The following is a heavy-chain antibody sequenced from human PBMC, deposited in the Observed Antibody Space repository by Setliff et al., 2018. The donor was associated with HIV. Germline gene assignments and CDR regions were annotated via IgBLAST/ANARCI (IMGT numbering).Heavy chain of an antibody. CDR2: IYSTGST. CDR1: GASITSHY. CDR3: AKGAGFYGDYTFDY. J-gene: IGHJ4*02. Sequence: SETLSVTCTVSGASITSHYWSWIRQSPGRELEWIGYIYSTGSTNYNPSLQSRVSISMDASKNKFSLKVTSVTSADTAVYYCAKGAGFYGDYTFDYWGQGNLVTVSS. V-gene: IGHV4-59*11. D-gene: IGHD4-17*01.